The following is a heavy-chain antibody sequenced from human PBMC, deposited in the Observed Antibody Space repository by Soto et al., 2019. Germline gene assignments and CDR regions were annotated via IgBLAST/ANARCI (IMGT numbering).Heavy chain of an antibody. J-gene: IGHJ4*02. CDR3: AKITMVRGVIIVIDY. V-gene: IGHV1-18*04. Sequence: WASVKVSFKASGYTFTSYGISWVRQAPGQGLEWMGWISAYNGNTNYAQKLQGRVTMTTDTSTSAAYMELRSLRSDDTAVYYCAKITMVRGVIIVIDYWGQGTLVTVSS. CDR2: ISAYNGNT. D-gene: IGHD3-10*01. CDR1: GYTFTSYG.